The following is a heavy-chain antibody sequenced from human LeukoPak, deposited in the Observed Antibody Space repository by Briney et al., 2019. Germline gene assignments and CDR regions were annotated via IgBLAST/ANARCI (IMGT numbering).Heavy chain of an antibody. Sequence: ASVKVSCKASGGTFSSYAISWVRQAPGQGLEWMGWISVYNGNTNYAQKLQGRVTMTTDTSTSTAYMELRSLRSDDTAVYYCARESGDITAPKKNFDFWGQGTLITVSS. V-gene: IGHV1-18*01. D-gene: IGHD6-13*01. CDR1: GGTFSSYA. CDR3: ARESGDITAPKKNFDF. J-gene: IGHJ4*02. CDR2: ISVYNGNT.